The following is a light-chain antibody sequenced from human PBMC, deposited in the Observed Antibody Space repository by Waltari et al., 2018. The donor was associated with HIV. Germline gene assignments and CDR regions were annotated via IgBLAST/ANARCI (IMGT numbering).Light chain of an antibody. CDR3: CSYAHSSTYV. CDR1: SSDVGGYNH. J-gene: IGLJ1*01. Sequence: QSALTQPASVSGSPGQSTTISCTGTSSDVGGYNHFSWYQQHPDKAPQLMIHDVIKRPSGGSNRFAGNKSGNMASLIISGLQEDDEADYYCCSYAHSSTYVFGTGTKVTVL. V-gene: IGLV2-23*02. CDR2: DVI.